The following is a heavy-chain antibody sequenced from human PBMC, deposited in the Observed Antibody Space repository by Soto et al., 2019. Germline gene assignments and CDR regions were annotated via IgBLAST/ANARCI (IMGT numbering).Heavy chain of an antibody. CDR1: GDTFRNYI. J-gene: IGHJ4*02. D-gene: IGHD3-22*01. CDR3: ARDLMFYYDSSGYLFDY. Sequence: QVQLVQSGAEVKKPGSSVKVSCKASGDTFRNYIISWVRQAPGQGLEWMGGILPLLGTTNYAQKFQGRVTITADESTTTLYMELSSLRSEDTAVYYCARDLMFYYDSSGYLFDYWGQGTLVSVSS. CDR2: ILPLLGTT. V-gene: IGHV1-69*16.